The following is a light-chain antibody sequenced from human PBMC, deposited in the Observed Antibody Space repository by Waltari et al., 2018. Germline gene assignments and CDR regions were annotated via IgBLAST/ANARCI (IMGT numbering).Light chain of an antibody. CDR1: QSVSSN. CDR2: STS. Sequence: IMMTQSPATLSVSPGEGATLSCRASQSVSSNLAWYQQKPGQAPRLLIYSTSARAAGVPDRFSGSGSGTEFTLTISSLQSEDSAVYYCQQYSDWPPWTFGQGTKVEIK. CDR3: QQYSDWPPWT. V-gene: IGKV3-15*01. J-gene: IGKJ1*01.